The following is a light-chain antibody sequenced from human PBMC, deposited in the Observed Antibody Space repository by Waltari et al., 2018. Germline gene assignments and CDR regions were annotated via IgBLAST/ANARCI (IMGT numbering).Light chain of an antibody. V-gene: IGKV1-12*01. CDR1: QSISSW. J-gene: IGKJ3*01. CDR3: QQVNIFPFT. CDR2: NAS. Sequence: DIQMTQSPSSVSASVGDRVTIACRASQSISSWLAWYQQKPGKAPNLLIYNASSLQSGVSSRFSGSGSVTEFSLTISGLEPEDLATYYCQQVNIFPFTFGPGTKVDIK.